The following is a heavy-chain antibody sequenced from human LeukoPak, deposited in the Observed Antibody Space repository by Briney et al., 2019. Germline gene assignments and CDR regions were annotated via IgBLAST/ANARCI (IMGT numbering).Heavy chain of an antibody. J-gene: IGHJ6*03. Sequence: PSGTLSLTCAVSGDSISSNNWWSWVRQPPGKGLEWIGEIYYSGSTYYNPSLKSRVTISVDTSKNQFSLKLSSVTAADTAVYYCARVLRYCSGGNCYSGGLGYMDVWGKGTTVTISS. CDR3: ARVLRYCSGGNCYSGGLGYMDV. V-gene: IGHV4-4*02. CDR2: IYYSGST. CDR1: GDSISSNNW. D-gene: IGHD2-15*01.